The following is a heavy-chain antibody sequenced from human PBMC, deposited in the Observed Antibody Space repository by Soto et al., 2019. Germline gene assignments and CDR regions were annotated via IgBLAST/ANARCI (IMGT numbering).Heavy chain of an antibody. J-gene: IGHJ5*02. CDR3: ASAVYCCGGRCSFEP. D-gene: IGHD2-15*01. CDR1: GGSVSSGSYY. Sequence: QLQLQESGPGLVKPSETLSLTCTVSGGSVSSGSYYWSWIRQPPGKGLEWIGYIYYTGSSNYNPSLKSQVTISLNRSKIQFSRNMSPLTPADTAVYYWASAVYCCGGRCSFEPWGQGTLVTVSS. V-gene: IGHV4-61*01. CDR2: IYYTGSS.